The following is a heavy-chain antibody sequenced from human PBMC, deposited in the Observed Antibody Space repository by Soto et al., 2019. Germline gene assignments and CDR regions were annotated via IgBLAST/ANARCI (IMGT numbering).Heavy chain of an antibody. V-gene: IGHV4-59*01. J-gene: IGHJ4*02. Sequence: SETLSLTWNFSCRSISSYCWSWMRHPPGTGLEGIGYIYYSWRINNNPSLKVRVTISVDTSKNQFSLKLRSVTAADTAVYYCARVRWLQRHYFDYWGQGALVTVSS. CDR2: IYYSWRI. CDR1: CRSISSYC. CDR3: ARVRWLQRHYFDY. D-gene: IGHD5-12*01.